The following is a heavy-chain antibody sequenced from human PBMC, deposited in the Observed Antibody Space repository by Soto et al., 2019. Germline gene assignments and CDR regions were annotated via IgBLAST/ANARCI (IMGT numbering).Heavy chain of an antibody. CDR3: ARGGYYDILTGIHYYYYGLDV. J-gene: IGHJ6*02. CDR2: ISYDGSNK. Sequence: QVQLVESGGGVVQPGRSLRLSCAASGFTFSSYAMHWVRQAPGKGLEWVAVISYDGSNKYYADSVKGRVTISRDNSKNTLDLQMNSLRAEDTAVYYCARGGYYDILTGIHYYYYGLDVWGQGTTVTVSS. D-gene: IGHD3-9*01. CDR1: GFTFSSYA. V-gene: IGHV3-30-3*01.